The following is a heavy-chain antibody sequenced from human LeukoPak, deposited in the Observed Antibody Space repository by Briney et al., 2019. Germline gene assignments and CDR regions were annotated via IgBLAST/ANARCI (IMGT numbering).Heavy chain of an antibody. Sequence: GGSLRLSCAASGLTFSSYSMNWVRQAPGKGLEWVSSISSSSSYIYYSDSVKGRFTISRDNAKNSLYLQMNSLRAEDTAVYYCARDGLVERTTVTTPGVSSDYWGQGTLVTVSS. CDR1: GLTFSSYS. J-gene: IGHJ4*02. V-gene: IGHV3-21*01. D-gene: IGHD4-17*01. CDR3: ARDGLVERTTVTTPGVSSDY. CDR2: ISSSSSYI.